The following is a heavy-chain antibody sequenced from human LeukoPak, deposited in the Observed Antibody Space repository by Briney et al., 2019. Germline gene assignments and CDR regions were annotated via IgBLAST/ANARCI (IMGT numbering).Heavy chain of an antibody. V-gene: IGHV3-23*01. D-gene: IGHD3-22*01. CDR1: GFTVSSNY. CDR3: ATSYYYDSSGYYYYFDY. J-gene: IGHJ4*02. CDR2: ISGSGGST. Sequence: GGSLRLSCAASGFTVSSNYMSWVRQAPGKGLEWVSAISGSGGSTYYADSVKGRFTISRDNSKNTLYLQMNSLRAEDTAVYYCATSYYYDSSGYYYYFDYWGQGTLVTVSS.